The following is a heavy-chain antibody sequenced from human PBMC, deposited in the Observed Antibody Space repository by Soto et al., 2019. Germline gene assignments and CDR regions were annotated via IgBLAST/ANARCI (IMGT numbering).Heavy chain of an antibody. V-gene: IGHV1-8*01. J-gene: IGHJ3*02. CDR3: ARGYIWFGENWPMDAFDI. D-gene: IGHD3-10*01. CDR2: MNPNSGNT. CDR1: GYTFTSYD. Sequence: ASLKVSCKASGYTFTSYDINWVRQATGQGLEWMGWMNPNSGNTGYAQKFQGRVTMTRNTSISTAYMELSSLRSEDTAVYYCARGYIWFGENWPMDAFDIWGQGTMVTVSS.